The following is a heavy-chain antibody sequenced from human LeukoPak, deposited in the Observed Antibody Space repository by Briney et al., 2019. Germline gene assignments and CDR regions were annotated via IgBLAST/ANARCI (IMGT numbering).Heavy chain of an antibody. V-gene: IGHV3-30*02. CDR2: IRYDGSNK. Sequence: GGSLRLSCAASGFTFSSYGMHWVRQAPGKGLEWVAFIRYDGSNKYYADSVKGRFTISRDNSKNTLHLQMNSLRAEDTAVYYCAKDQLPVYDSSASTLDYWGQGTLVTVSS. D-gene: IGHD3-22*01. CDR3: AKDQLPVYDSSASTLDY. CDR1: GFTFSSYG. J-gene: IGHJ4*02.